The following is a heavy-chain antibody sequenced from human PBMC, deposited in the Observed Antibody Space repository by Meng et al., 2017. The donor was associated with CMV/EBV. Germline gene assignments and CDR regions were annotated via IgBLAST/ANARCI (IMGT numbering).Heavy chain of an antibody. CDR2: IRYDGSNK. CDR3: AKPIRFLEWLNGMDV. J-gene: IGHJ6*02. V-gene: IGHV3-30*02. Sequence: GESLKISCAASGFTFSSYGRHWVRQAPGKGLEWVAFIRYDGSNKYYADSVKGRFTISRDNSKNTLYLQMNSLRAEDTAVYYCAKPIRFLEWLNGMDVWGQGTTVTVSS. D-gene: IGHD3-3*01. CDR1: GFTFSSYG.